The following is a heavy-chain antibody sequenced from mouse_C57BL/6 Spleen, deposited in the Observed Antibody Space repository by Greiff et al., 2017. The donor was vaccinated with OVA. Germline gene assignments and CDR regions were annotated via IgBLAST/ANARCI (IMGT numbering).Heavy chain of an antibody. CDR2: ISDGGSYT. V-gene: IGHV5-4*01. CDR1: GFTFSSYA. J-gene: IGHJ4*01. Sequence: EVQLQESGGGLVKPGGSLKLSCAASGFTFSSYAMSWVRQTPEKRLEWVATISDGGSYTYYPDNVKGRFTISRDKAKNNLYLQMSHLKSEDTAMYYCASRTAYAMDYWGQGTSVTVSS. CDR3: ASRTAYAMDY.